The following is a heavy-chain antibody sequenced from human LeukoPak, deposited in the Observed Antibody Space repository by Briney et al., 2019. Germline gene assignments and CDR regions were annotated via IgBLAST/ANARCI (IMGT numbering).Heavy chain of an antibody. D-gene: IGHD2-15*01. V-gene: IGHV3-23*01. CDR2: ISAGGTNT. CDR3: AKDSHCSGGSCIDY. J-gene: IGHJ4*02. Sequence: GGSLRLSCAASGFTFSSYAMSWVRQAPGKGLEWVSAISAGGTNTYYADSVKGRFTISRDNSKNTLYLQMNSLRAEDTAVYYCAKDSHCSGGSCIDYWGQGTLVTVSS. CDR1: GFTFSSYA.